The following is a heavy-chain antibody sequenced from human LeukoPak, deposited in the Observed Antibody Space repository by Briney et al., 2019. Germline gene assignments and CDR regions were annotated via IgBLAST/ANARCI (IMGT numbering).Heavy chain of an antibody. Sequence: PGESLRLSCAASGFTFSTSAMSWVRQAPGKGLQWVSSINGGDYSTYYADSVKGRFSISRDSSKNILYLQMNSLRTDDTAIYYCATANPTPRGINFDFWGQGTLVTVSS. CDR3: ATANPTPRGINFDF. J-gene: IGHJ4*02. CDR2: INGGDYST. D-gene: IGHD3-10*01. V-gene: IGHV3-23*01. CDR1: GFTFSTSA.